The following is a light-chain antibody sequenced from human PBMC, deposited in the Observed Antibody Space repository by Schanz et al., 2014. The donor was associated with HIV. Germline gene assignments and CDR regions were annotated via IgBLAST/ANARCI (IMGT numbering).Light chain of an antibody. CDR1: ALNLGHNF. Sequence: QSLLTQPPSVSAAPGQRVTISCSGGALNLGHNFVSWYQQFPGTAPKLLIFADYQRPSEIPDRISGSKTGTSATLAINGLQTGDEADYYCATWDATVSAVLFGGGTKLTVL. V-gene: IGLV1-51*01. J-gene: IGLJ2*01. CDR2: ADY. CDR3: ATWDATVSAVL.